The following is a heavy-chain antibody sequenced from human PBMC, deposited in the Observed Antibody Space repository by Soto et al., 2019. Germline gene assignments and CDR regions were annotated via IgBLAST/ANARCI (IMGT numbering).Heavy chain of an antibody. D-gene: IGHD6-19*01. CDR3: ASSIVVAGTFAFDI. Sequence: PGGSLRLSCAASGFIFSSYSMNWVRQAPGKGLEWVSSISSSRSYIYDADSVKGRFTISRDNAKKSLYLQMNSLRVEDTAVYYCASSIVVAGTFAFDIWGQGTMVTVSS. J-gene: IGHJ3*02. CDR2: ISSSRSYI. V-gene: IGHV3-21*01. CDR1: GFIFSSYS.